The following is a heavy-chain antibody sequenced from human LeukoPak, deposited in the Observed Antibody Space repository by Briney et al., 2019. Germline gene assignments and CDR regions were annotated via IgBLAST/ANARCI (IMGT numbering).Heavy chain of an antibody. CDR1: GFTFGDYA. D-gene: IGHD6-19*01. CDR3: SRGGDLSTVAGALDY. CDR2: IRSKVYGGTP. J-gene: IGHJ4*02. Sequence: GGSLRLSCTASGFTFGDYAMTWVPEAPGKGLEGVGFIRSKVYGGTPEYTAAVKGRFTISRDDSKSIAYLQMNSLKTEDTALYYCSRGGDLSTVAGALDYWGQGTLVTVSS. V-gene: IGHV3-49*04.